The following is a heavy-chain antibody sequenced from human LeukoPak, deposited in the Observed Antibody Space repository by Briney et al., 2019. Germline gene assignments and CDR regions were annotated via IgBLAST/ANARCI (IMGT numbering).Heavy chain of an antibody. CDR3: ARIEPSHDAFDI. CDR2: INHSGST. Sequence: SETLSLTCAVYGGSFSGYYWSWIRQPPGKGLEWIGEINHSGSTNYNPSLKSRVTISVDTSKNQFSLKLSSVTAADTAVYYCARIEPSHDAFDIWGQGTMVTVSS. V-gene: IGHV4-34*01. J-gene: IGHJ3*02. CDR1: GGSFSGYY. D-gene: IGHD3-22*01.